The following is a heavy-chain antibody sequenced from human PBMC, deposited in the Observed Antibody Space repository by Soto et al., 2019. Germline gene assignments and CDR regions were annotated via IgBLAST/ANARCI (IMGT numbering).Heavy chain of an antibody. CDR3: AGGGCDSLQDI. V-gene: IGHV3-73*01. Sequence: EVQLEESGGGLVQPGGSLKLSCAGPGFNFSGSAMHWVRQPSGKGLEWVGRIRSKDKKYATSDATRVQGRFSVSREELKNTGFLQMNSLRDANTGVYVGAGGGCDSLQDIWGRGTLVTVAS. D-gene: IGHD2-21*02. CDR1: GFNFSGSA. CDR2: IRSKDKKYAT. J-gene: IGHJ4*02.